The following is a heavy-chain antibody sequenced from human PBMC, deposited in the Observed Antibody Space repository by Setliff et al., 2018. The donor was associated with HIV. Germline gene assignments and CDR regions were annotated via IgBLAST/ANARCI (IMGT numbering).Heavy chain of an antibody. J-gene: IGHJ4*02. V-gene: IGHV3-23*01. CDR2: ILSTGERT. D-gene: IGHD6-13*01. CDR3: ATQTGFYNSHWYDY. CDR1: GFTFSNYA. Sequence: GGFLRLSCAASGFTFSNYAMSWVRQAPGEGLEWVSAILSTGERTFYADSVKGRFTISRDNSKNTVYLQMNSLRAEDTGVYYCATQTGFYNSHWYDYWGQGTMVTVSS.